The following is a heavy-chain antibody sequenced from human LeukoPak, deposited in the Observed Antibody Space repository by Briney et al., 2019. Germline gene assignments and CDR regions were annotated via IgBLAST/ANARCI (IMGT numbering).Heavy chain of an antibody. D-gene: IGHD3-22*01. CDR3: ARDPPTLSSGYYPSYYFDY. J-gene: IGHJ4*02. V-gene: IGHV1-46*01. CDR2: INPSGGSA. Sequence: ASVKVSCKASGYTFTSYYMHWVRQAPGQGLEWMGIINPSGGSASYAQKFQGRVTMTRDTSTSTVYMELSSLRSEDTAVYYCARDPPTLSSGYYPSYYFDYWGQGTLVTVSS. CDR1: GYTFTSYY.